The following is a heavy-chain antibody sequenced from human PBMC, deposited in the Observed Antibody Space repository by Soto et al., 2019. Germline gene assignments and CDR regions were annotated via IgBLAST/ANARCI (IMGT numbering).Heavy chain of an antibody. CDR2: IIPIFGTA. J-gene: IGHJ4*02. D-gene: IGHD3-22*01. CDR3: AKDAPGSGWLSDY. CDR1: GGTFSSYA. Sequence: SVKVSCKASGGTFSSYAISWVRQAPGQGLEWMGGIIPIFGTANYAQKFQGRFTISRDNSQNTLYLQMNSLRAEDTAVYYCAKDAPGSGWLSDYWGQGTLVTVSS. V-gene: IGHV1-69*05.